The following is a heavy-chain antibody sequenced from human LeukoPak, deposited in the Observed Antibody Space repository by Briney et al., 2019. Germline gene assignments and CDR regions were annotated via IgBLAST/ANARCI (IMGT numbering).Heavy chain of an antibody. Sequence: WETLSLTCAVYGGSFSSYYWSWIRQPPGKGLEWSGEINHSGSTNYNPSLKSRVTISVDTSKNQFSLKLSSVTAADTAVYYCARGGSWYNWFDPWGQGTLVTVSS. CDR1: GGSFSSYY. J-gene: IGHJ5*02. CDR3: ARGGSWYNWFDP. V-gene: IGHV4-34*01. D-gene: IGHD6-13*01. CDR2: INHSGST.